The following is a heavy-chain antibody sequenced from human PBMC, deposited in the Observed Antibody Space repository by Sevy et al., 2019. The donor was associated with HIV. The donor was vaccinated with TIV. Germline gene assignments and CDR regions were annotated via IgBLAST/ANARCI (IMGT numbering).Heavy chain of an antibody. J-gene: IGHJ3*02. CDR2: IYAGGST. CDR3: ARQLGIGAFDI. D-gene: IGHD1-1*01. Sequence: GGSLRLSCAASGLSVSRNYLSWVRQAPGKGLEWVSVIYAGGSTYYADSVKGRFTVSRDKAKNTLYYQMNSLRADATVVYYWARQLGIGAFDIWGQGTMVTVSS. CDR1: GLSVSRNY. V-gene: IGHV3-53*01.